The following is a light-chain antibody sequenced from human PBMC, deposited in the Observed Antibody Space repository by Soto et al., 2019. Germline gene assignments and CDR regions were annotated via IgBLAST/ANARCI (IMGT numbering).Light chain of an antibody. CDR3: QQYGDSRT. CDR1: QSISSTY. CDR2: GAS. Sequence: EIVLTQSPGTLSLSPGERATLSCRASQSISSTYLAWYQQTPGQAPRLLIYGASNRATGIPDRFSGSGSVTDFTLTINRLEPEDFAVYYCQQYGDSRTFGQGTKVEIK. J-gene: IGKJ1*01. V-gene: IGKV3-20*01.